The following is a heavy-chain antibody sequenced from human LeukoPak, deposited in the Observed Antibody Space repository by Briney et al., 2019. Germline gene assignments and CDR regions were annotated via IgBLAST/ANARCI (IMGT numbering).Heavy chain of an antibody. CDR3: ARDPANYGSRYYFDY. D-gene: IGHD3-10*01. CDR2: IIPTLGIA. Sequence: SVKVSCKASGGTFSSYTISWVRQAPGQGVEWMGRIIPTLGIANYAQKFQGRVTITADKSTSTAYMELSSLRSEDTAVYYCARDPANYGSRYYFDYWGQGTLVTVSS. J-gene: IGHJ4*02. V-gene: IGHV1-69*04. CDR1: GGTFSSYT.